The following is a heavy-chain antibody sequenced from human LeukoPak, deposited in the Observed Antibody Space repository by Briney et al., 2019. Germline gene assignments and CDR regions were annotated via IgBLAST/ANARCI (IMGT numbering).Heavy chain of an antibody. D-gene: IGHD2-2*01. CDR2: ISSSGSTI. CDR1: GFTFSDYY. Sequence: GGSLRLSCAASGFTFSDYYMSWIRQAPGKGLGWVSYISSSGSTIYYADSVKGRFTISRDNAKNSLYLQMNSLRAEDTAVYYCARDSPTYCSSTSCYEDPLDYWGQGTLVTVSS. CDR3: ARDSPTYCSSTSCYEDPLDY. V-gene: IGHV3-11*01. J-gene: IGHJ4*02.